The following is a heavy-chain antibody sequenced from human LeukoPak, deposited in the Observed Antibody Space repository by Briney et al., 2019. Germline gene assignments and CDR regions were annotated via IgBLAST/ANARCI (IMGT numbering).Heavy chain of an antibody. Sequence: PGGSLRLSCAASGFTFSSYWMSWVRQAPGKGLEWVANIKQDGSEKYYVDSVKGRFTISRDNAKNSLYLQMNSLRAEDTAVYYCARFDDFWSGYFNYWGQGTLVTVSS. CDR1: GFTFSSYW. D-gene: IGHD3-3*01. V-gene: IGHV3-7*01. CDR2: IKQDGSEK. CDR3: ARFDDFWSGYFNY. J-gene: IGHJ4*02.